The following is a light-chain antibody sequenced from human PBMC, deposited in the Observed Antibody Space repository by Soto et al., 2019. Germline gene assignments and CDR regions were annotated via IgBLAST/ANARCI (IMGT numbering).Light chain of an antibody. CDR1: SSDVGSHNY. V-gene: IGLV2-14*01. CDR3: SSYTSTTTVRFV. CDR2: EVS. J-gene: IGLJ1*01. Sequence: QSALTQPASVSGSPGQSITISCTGTSSDVGSHNYVSWYQQHPGKAPKLLIFEVSSRPSGISDRFSGSKSGNTASLTISGLQAEDEALYYCSSYTSTTTVRFVFGTGTKVTVL.